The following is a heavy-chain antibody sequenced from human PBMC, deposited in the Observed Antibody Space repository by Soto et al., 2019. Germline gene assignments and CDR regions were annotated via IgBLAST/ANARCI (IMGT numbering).Heavy chain of an antibody. CDR3: ARLPNKSPEN. Sequence: EVQLVESGGGLVQPGGSLRLSCAASGFTFSSYWMHWVRQAPGKGLVWVSSISTDASSTSYADPVKGRFTISRDTAKNTLDLQMNSVRAEYTAVYYGARLPNKSPENWGQGTLVIVSS. CDR2: ISTDASST. V-gene: IGHV3-74*01. J-gene: IGHJ1*01. CDR1: GFTFSSYW.